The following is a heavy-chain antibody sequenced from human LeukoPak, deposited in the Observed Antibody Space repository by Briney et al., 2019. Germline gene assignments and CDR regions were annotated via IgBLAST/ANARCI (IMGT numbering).Heavy chain of an antibody. J-gene: IGHJ3*02. V-gene: IGHV3-23*01. CDR2: ISGSGGST. Sequence: GGSLRLSCTTTGFTFSDYAMSWIRQAPGKGLEWVSAISGSGGSTYYADSVKGRFTISRDNSKNTLYLQMNSLRAEDTAVYYCAKVTQQWLVTDAFDIWGQGTMVTVSS. CDR3: AKVTQQWLVTDAFDI. D-gene: IGHD6-19*01. CDR1: GFTFSDYA.